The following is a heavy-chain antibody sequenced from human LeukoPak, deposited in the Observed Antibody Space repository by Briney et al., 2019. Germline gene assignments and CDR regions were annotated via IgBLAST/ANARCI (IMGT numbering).Heavy chain of an antibody. J-gene: IGHJ4*02. Sequence: GGSLRLSCAASGFTFSSYTMNWLRQAPGKGLEWVSYISSSSTNIYYADSVKGRFTISRDNAKNSLYLQMNSLRAEDTAVYYCARVGDDYGDYPIDYWGQGTLVTVSS. CDR3: ARVGDDYGDYPIDY. D-gene: IGHD4-17*01. V-gene: IGHV3-48*01. CDR1: GFTFSSYT. CDR2: ISSSSTNI.